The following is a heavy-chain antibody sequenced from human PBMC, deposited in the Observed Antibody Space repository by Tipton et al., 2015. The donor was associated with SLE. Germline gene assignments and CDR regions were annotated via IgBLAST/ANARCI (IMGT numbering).Heavy chain of an antibody. CDR1: GFTFSDYY. CDR2: ISSSSSYT. CDR3: VREIAVAGTGAFDI. Sequence: SLRLSCAASGFTFSDYYVSWIRQAPGKGLEWVSCISSSSSYTNYADSVKGRFTISRDNSKNTLYLQMNSLRAEDTAVYYCVREIAVAGTGAFDIWGQGTMVTVSS. V-gene: IGHV3-11*06. J-gene: IGHJ3*02. D-gene: IGHD6-19*01.